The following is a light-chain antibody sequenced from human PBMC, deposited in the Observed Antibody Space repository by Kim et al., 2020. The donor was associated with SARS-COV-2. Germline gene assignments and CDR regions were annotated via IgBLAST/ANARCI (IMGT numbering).Light chain of an antibody. Sequence: DIQMTQSPSSLSSSVGDRVTITCRTSQSISSHLNWYHQKPGRAPKLLIYAASTLQGGVPSRFSGSGSETDFTLTISSLQPEDFATYFCQQSYITPFTFGPGTKVDIK. J-gene: IGKJ3*01. CDR2: AAS. CDR3: QQSYITPFT. CDR1: QSISSH. V-gene: IGKV1-39*01.